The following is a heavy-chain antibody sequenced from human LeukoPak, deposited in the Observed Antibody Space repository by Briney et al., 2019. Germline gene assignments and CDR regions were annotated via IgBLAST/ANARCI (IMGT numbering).Heavy chain of an antibody. CDR3: ARAHTNNWHVDY. V-gene: IGHV4-59*01. CDR1: GGPTSDYY. CDR2: IHDSGRS. D-gene: IGHD1-1*01. Sequence: SETLSLTCTVSGGPTSDYYWSWIRQPPGKGLEWIGYIHDSGRSDHNPSLKSRVSISVDTSKNQLSLKLSSVTAADTAVYYCARAHTNNWHVDYWGQGTLVTVSS. J-gene: IGHJ4*02.